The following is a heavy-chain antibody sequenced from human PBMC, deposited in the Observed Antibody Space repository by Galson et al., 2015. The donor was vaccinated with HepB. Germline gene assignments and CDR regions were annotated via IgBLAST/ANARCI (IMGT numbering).Heavy chain of an antibody. D-gene: IGHD1-7*01. CDR2: IIPILGLA. CDR3: ARDSRLELHLNNYYSYGMDV. CDR1: GGTFSSYT. Sequence: SCKASGGTFSSYTFSWVRQAPGQGPEWMGRIIPILGLANYAQKFQGRVTITADKSTSTAYMELSSLRSDDTAVYYCARDSRLELHLNNYYSYGMDVWGQGTAVAVS. V-gene: IGHV1-69*04. J-gene: IGHJ6*02.